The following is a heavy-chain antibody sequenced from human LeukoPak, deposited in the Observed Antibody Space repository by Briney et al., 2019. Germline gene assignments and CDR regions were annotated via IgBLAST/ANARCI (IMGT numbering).Heavy chain of an antibody. CDR3: ARDAEDCSGGSCYPGYYFDY. CDR2: INPSGGST. V-gene: IGHV1-46*01. D-gene: IGHD2-15*01. CDR1: GYTFTSYY. Sequence: GASVTVSCTASGYTFTSYYMHWVRQAPGQGLEWMGIINPSGGSTSYAQKFQGRVTMTRDTSTSTVYMELSSLRSEDTAVYYCARDAEDCSGGSCYPGYYFDYWGQGTLVTVSS. J-gene: IGHJ4*02.